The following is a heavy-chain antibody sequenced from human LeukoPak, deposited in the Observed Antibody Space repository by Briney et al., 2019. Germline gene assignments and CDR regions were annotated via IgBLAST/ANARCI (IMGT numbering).Heavy chain of an antibody. CDR3: AKDSGRAVAGILRAFDI. V-gene: IGHV3-30*18. Sequence: GGSLRLSCAASVFTFSSYGMHWVRQAPGKGLEWVAVISYDGSNKYFADSVKGRFTISRDNSKNTLYLQMNSMRAEDTAVCYWAKDSGRAVAGILRAFDIWGQGTMVTVSS. J-gene: IGHJ3*02. CDR1: VFTFSSYG. CDR2: ISYDGSNK. D-gene: IGHD6-19*01.